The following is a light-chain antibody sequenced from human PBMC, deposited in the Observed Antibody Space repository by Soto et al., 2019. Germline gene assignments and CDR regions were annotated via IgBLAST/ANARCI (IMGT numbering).Light chain of an antibody. J-gene: IGKJ3*01. CDR2: AAS. CDR3: QQSYSTPRT. CDR1: QSISSY. V-gene: IGKV1-39*01. Sequence: DIQMTQSPSSLYSSSVYGVTIAFRASQSISSYLNWYQQKPGKAPKLLIYAASSLQSGVPSRFSGSGSGTDFTLTISSLQPEDFATYYCQQSYSTPRTFGPGTKV.